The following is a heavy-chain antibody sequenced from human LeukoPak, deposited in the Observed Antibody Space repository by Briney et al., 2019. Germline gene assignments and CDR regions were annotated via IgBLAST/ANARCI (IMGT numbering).Heavy chain of an antibody. D-gene: IGHD2-21*02. V-gene: IGHV1-69*05. CDR1: GATFISYA. CDR3: ARDHYHKIHSVMVTAPDY. J-gene: IGHJ4*02. Sequence: SVKVSCKASGATFISYAMSWVRQAPGQGLEWMGGIIPIFGTANYAQKFQGRVTMTRDTSTSTVYMELSSLRSEDTAVYYCARDHYHKIHSVMVTAPDYWGQGTLVTVSS. CDR2: IIPIFGTA.